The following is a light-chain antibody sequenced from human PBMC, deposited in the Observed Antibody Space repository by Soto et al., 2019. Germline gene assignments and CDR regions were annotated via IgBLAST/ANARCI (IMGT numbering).Light chain of an antibody. J-gene: IGLJ3*02. CDR2: GNN. CDR3: QSYDSFLSWV. V-gene: IGLV1-40*01. Sequence: QAVVTQPPSVSGAPGQRVTSSCTGSSSNIGAGYDVHWYQQLPGTAPKLLIYGNNNRPSGVPDRFSGSKSGTSSSLAITGLQAEDEADYYCQSYDSFLSWVFGGGTKLTVL. CDR1: SSNIGAGYD.